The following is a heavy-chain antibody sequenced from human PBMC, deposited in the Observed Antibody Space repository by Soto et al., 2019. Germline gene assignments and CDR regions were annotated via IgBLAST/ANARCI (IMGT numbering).Heavy chain of an antibody. V-gene: IGHV1-69*01. CDR1: GGTFSSYA. CDR3: AREHRYFFYGMDV. CDR2: IIPIFGTA. Sequence: QEQLVQSGAEVKKPGSSVKVSCKSSGGTFSSYAINWVRQAPGQGLEWMGGIIPIFGTANYAKNFQDRVTITADVSTNTAYMELSSLRPADTAMYYCAREHRYFFYGMDVWGQGTTVTVSS. J-gene: IGHJ6*02.